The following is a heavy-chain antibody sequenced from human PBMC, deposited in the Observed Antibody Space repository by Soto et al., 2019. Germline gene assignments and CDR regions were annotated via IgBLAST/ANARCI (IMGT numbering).Heavy chain of an antibody. V-gene: IGHV3-23*01. J-gene: IGHJ4*02. CDR2: ISGSGGST. CDR3: AKESLKTPVTGPVDC. CDR1: GFTFSSYA. Sequence: GSLRLSCTASGFTFSSYALRWVRQAPGKGLEWVSSISGSGGSTYYADSVEGRVTISRHNSKNTLYLQMRSLRAEDTAVYYCAKESLKTPVTGPVDCWGRGTVVTVSS. D-gene: IGHD6-19*01.